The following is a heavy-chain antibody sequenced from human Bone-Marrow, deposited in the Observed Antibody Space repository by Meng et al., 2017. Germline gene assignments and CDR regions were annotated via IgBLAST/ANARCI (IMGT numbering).Heavy chain of an antibody. CDR1: GFTFSSYA. J-gene: IGHJ4*02. Sequence: GESLKISCAASGFTFSSYAMHWVRQAPGKGLEWVAVISYDGSNKYYADSVKGRFTISRDNSKNTLYLQMNSLRAEDTAVYYCARFEKTGYSSGWYNYRGLGLYYFDYWGQGTLVTVSS. D-gene: IGHD6-19*01. CDR2: ISYDGSNK. CDR3: ARFEKTGYSSGWYNYRGLGLYYFDY. V-gene: IGHV3-30*01.